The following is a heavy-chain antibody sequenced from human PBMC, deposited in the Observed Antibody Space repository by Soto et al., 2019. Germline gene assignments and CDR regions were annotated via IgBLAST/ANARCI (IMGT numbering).Heavy chain of an antibody. CDR1: GGSLSGYY. V-gene: IGHV4-34*01. CDR3: ARGLLGGAAT. D-gene: IGHD3-16*01. CDR2: INRSGST. J-gene: IGHJ5*02. Sequence: QVQLQQWGAGLLKPSETLSLTCAVYGGSLSGYYWSWIRQPPGKGLEWIGEINRSGSTNYIPSLKSRVIISVDTSKHQFSLTLSSVTAADTAVYYCARGLLGGAATWGQGTRVTVSS.